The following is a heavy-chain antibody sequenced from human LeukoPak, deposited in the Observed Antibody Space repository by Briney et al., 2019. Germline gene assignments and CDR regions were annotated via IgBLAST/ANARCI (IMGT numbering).Heavy chain of an antibody. Sequence: GASVKVSCKASGYTFTGYYMHWVRQALGQGLEWMGRINPNSGGTNYAQKFQGRVTMTRDTSISTAYMELSRLRSDDTAVYYCARWPVGFGKYYYDSSGYYQGSWGQGTLVTVSS. CDR1: GYTFTGYY. J-gene: IGHJ4*02. D-gene: IGHD3-22*01. CDR2: INPNSGGT. V-gene: IGHV1-2*06. CDR3: ARWPVGFGKYYYDSSGYYQGS.